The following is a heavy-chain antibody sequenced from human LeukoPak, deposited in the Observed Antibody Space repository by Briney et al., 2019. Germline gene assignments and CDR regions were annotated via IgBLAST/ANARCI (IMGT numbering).Heavy chain of an antibody. CDR1: GFTLSSYS. D-gene: IGHD6-19*01. Sequence: GGSLRLSCAASGFTLSSYSMNWVRQAPGKGLEWVSSISASGSGTFYTDSMNGRFTISRDNAKKTFFLQMKNLRPGDTALYYCAKGRDTSGRQNFDFWGQGTLVTVSS. V-gene: IGHV3-23*01. J-gene: IGHJ4*02. CDR2: ISASGSGT. CDR3: AKGRDTSGRQNFDF.